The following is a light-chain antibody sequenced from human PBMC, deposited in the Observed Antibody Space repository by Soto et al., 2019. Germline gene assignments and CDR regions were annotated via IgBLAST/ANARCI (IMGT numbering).Light chain of an antibody. CDR1: QNINSY. CDR2: ATS. Sequence: EIVLTQSPATLALAPGERATLSCRASQNINSYLAGYQQKPGQAPRLLIYATSNRATGIPARFSGSGSGTDFTLSISSLEPEDFAVSYCQQRRSCPFTFGPGTKVDLK. V-gene: IGKV3-11*01. CDR3: QQRRSCPFT. J-gene: IGKJ3*01.